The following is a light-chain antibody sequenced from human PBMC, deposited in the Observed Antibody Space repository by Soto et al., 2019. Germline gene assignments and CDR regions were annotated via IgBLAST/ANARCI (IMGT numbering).Light chain of an antibody. CDR3: QLYHSYSWT. Sequence: DIQMTQSTSTLSASVGDRVTITCRASQTITNSLAWYQQKPGEAPELLIYKASTLESGVPSRFSGSGSGTEFTLAISSLQPDDFATSYCQLYHSYSWTFGQGTKVDIK. CDR2: KAS. CDR1: QTITNS. V-gene: IGKV1-5*03. J-gene: IGKJ1*01.